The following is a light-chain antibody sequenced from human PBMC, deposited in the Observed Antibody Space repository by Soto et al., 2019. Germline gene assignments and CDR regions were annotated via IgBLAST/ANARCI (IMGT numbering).Light chain of an antibody. CDR3: SSYTSSSTLYV. Sequence: QSVLTQPASVSGSPGQSITISCTGTSSDVGGYNYVSWYQQHPGKAPKLMIYEVSNRPSGVSNRFSGSKSGNTASLTISGLQADYDADYYCSSYTSSSTLYVVGTGTKLTVL. V-gene: IGLV2-14*01. CDR1: SSDVGGYNY. CDR2: EVS. J-gene: IGLJ1*01.